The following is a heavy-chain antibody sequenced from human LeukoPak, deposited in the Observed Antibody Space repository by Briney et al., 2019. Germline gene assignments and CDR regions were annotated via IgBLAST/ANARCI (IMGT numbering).Heavy chain of an antibody. D-gene: IGHD3-10*01. J-gene: IGHJ4*02. CDR2: IRYDGSNK. CDR1: GCTFSSYG. Sequence: GGSLRLSCAASGCTFSSYGMHWVRQAPGKGLEGVAFIRYDGSNKYYADSVKGRFTISREHSKNTLYLQMNSRRADDTAVYYCARSWVRGNYGSGSQLDYWDQGTLVTVSS. V-gene: IGHV3-30*02. CDR3: ARSWVRGNYGSGSQLDY.